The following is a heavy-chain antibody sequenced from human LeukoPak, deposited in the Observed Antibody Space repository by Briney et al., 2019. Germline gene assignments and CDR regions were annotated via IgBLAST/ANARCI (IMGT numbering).Heavy chain of an antibody. J-gene: IGHJ4*02. CDR1: GYTFTSYG. CDR3: ASPAVEVGASLDPALNFDY. Sequence: ASVKVSCKASGYTFTSYGISWVRQAPGQGLEWMGWISAYNGNTNYAQKLQGRVTMTTDTSTSTAYMELRSLRSDDTAVYYCASPAVEVGASLDPALNFDYWGQGTLVTVSS. V-gene: IGHV1-18*01. D-gene: IGHD1-26*01. CDR2: ISAYNGNT.